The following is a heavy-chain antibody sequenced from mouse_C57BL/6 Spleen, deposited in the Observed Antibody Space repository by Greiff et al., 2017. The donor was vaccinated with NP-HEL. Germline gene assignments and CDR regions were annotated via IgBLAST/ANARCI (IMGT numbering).Heavy chain of an antibody. CDR3: TTNDGYYFDY. D-gene: IGHD2-12*01. CDR2: IDPENGDT. J-gene: IGHJ2*01. CDR1: GFNIKDDY. V-gene: IGHV14-4*01. Sequence: EVQLQQSGAELVRPGASVKLSCTASGFNIKDDYMHWVKQRPEQGLEWIGWIDPENGDTEYASKFQGKATITADTSSNTAYLQLSSLTSEDTAVYYCTTNDGYYFDYWGQGTTLTVSS.